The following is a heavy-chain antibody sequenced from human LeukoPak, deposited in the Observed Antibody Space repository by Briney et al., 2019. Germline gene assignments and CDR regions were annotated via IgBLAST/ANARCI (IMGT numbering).Heavy chain of an antibody. D-gene: IGHD3-22*01. CDR3: AREDDYYDSSGYQKDAFDI. CDR1: GGTFSSYA. V-gene: IGHV1-69*06. CDR2: IIPIFGTA. J-gene: IGHJ3*02. Sequence: SVKVSCKASGGTFSSYAISWVRQAPGQGLEWMGGIIPIFGTANYAQKFQGRVTITADKSTSTAYMELSSLRSEDTAVYYCAREDDYYDSSGYQKDAFDIWGQGTMVTVSS.